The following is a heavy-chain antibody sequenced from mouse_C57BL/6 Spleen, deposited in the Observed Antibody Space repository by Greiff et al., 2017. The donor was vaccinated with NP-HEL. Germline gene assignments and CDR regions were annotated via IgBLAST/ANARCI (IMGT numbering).Heavy chain of an antibody. CDR3: ARNSSGYYYAMDY. J-gene: IGHJ4*01. D-gene: IGHD3-2*02. Sequence: VQGVESGPELVKPGASVKISCKASGYSFTSYYIHWVKQRPGQGLEWIGWIYPGSGNTKYNEKFKGKATLTADTSSSTAYMQLSSLTSEDSAVYYCARNSSGYYYAMDYWGQGTSVTVSS. V-gene: IGHV1-66*01. CDR1: GYSFTSYY. CDR2: IYPGSGNT.